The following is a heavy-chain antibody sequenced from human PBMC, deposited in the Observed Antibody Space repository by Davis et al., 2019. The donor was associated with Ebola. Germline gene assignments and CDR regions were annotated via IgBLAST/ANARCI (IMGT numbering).Heavy chain of an antibody. CDR2: IIPILGIA. Sequence: AASVKVSCKASGGTFSSYAISWVRQAPGQGLEWMGRIIPILGIANYAQKFQGRVTITADKSTSTAYMELSSLRSDDTAVYYCASGLWFRELSDWGQGTLVTVSS. D-gene: IGHD3-10*01. J-gene: IGHJ4*02. CDR3: ASGLWFRELSD. V-gene: IGHV1-69*04. CDR1: GGTFSSYA.